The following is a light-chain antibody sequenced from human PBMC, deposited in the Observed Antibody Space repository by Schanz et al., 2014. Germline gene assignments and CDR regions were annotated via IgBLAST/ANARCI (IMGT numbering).Light chain of an antibody. V-gene: IGLV2-14*02. CDR3: CSYTSSTLGV. J-gene: IGLJ3*02. Sequence: QSALTQPASVSGSPGQSITISCTGSSSDVGGYNFVSWYQHHPGQAPKLLIYDVSKRPSGVYTRFSGSKSGNTASLTISGLQAEDEADYYCCSYTSSTLGVFGGGTKLTVL. CDR1: SSDVGGYNF. CDR2: DVS.